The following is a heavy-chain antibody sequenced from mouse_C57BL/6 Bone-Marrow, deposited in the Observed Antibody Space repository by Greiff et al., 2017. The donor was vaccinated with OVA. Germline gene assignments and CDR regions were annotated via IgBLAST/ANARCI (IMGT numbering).Heavy chain of an antibody. J-gene: IGHJ2*01. V-gene: IGHV1-82*01. D-gene: IGHD1-1*01. Sequence: QVQLKESGPELVKPGASVKISCKASGYAFSSSWMNWVKQRPGKGLEWIGRIYPGDGDTNYNGKFKGKATLTADKSSSTAYMQLSSLTSEDSAVYFCARLNYYGSSYDYWGQGTTLTVSS. CDR1: GYAFSSSW. CDR2: IYPGDGDT. CDR3: ARLNYYGSSYDY.